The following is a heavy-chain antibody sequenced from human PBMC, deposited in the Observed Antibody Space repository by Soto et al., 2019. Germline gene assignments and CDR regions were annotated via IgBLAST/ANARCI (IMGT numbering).Heavy chain of an antibody. CDR2: INPNSGGT. Sequence: ASVKVSCKASGYTFTGYYMHWVRQAPGQGLEWMGWINPNSGGTNYAQKFQGRVTMTRDTSISTAYMELSRLRSDDTAVYYCARAVGNLFETTVVTRFDYWGQGTLVTVSS. V-gene: IGHV1-2*02. J-gene: IGHJ4*02. D-gene: IGHD4-17*01. CDR1: GYTFTGYY. CDR3: ARAVGNLFETTVVTRFDY.